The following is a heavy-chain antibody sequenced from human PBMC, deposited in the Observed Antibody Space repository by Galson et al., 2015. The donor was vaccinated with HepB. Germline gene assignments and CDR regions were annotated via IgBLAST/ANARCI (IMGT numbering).Heavy chain of an antibody. CDR2: ISGSSGGS. V-gene: IGHV3-23*01. J-gene: IGHJ3*02. Sequence: SLRLSCAASGFTFSTYAMCWVRQAPGKGLEWVSDISGSSGGSYSADSVKGRFTISRDNSKNMLYVQLNSLSAEDTAVYNCAKETDYYGSGSAAFDIWGQGTMVTVTS. CDR1: GFTFSTYA. CDR3: AKETDYYGSGSAAFDI. D-gene: IGHD3-10*01.